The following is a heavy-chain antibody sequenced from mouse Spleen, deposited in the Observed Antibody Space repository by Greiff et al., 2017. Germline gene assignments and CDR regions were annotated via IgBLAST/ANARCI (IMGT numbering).Heavy chain of an antibody. V-gene: IGHV3-6*01. CDR3: ARDWDGY. D-gene: IGHD4-1*01. J-gene: IGHJ2*01. Sequence: EVQLVESGPGLVKPSQSLSLTCSVTGYSITSGYYWNWIRQFPGNKLEWMGYISYDGSNNYNPSLKNRISITRDTSTNQFFLKLNSVTTEDTATYYCARDWDGYWGQGTTLTVSS. CDR1: GYSITSGYY. CDR2: ISYDGSN.